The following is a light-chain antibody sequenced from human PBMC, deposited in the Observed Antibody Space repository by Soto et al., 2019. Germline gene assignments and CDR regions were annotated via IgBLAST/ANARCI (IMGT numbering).Light chain of an antibody. V-gene: IGKV3-20*01. J-gene: IGKJ1*01. CDR1: QSVSSSY. Sequence: DIVLTQSPGTLSLSPGDRVTLSCRASQSVSSSYLAWYQHKPGQAHRPLIYGASSRATGIPDRFSGSGSGTEFTLTISRLEPEDFAVYYCQQYGSSPRTFGQGTKVEIK. CDR2: GAS. CDR3: QQYGSSPRT.